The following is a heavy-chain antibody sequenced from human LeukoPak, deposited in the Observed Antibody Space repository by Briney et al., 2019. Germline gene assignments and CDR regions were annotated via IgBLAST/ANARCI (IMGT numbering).Heavy chain of an antibody. J-gene: IGHJ4*02. CDR1: GFTVSSNY. D-gene: IGHD2-2*01. Sequence: GGSLRLSCAASGFTVSSNYMSWVRQAPGKGLEWVSVIYSGGSTYYADSVKGRFTISRDNSKNTLYLQMNSLRAEDTAVYYCAKDSSVVNDFDYWGQGTLVTVSS. CDR3: AKDSSVVNDFDY. CDR2: IYSGGST. V-gene: IGHV3-53*01.